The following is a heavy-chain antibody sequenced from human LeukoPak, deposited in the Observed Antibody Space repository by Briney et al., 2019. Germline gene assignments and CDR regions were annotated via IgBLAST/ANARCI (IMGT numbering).Heavy chain of an antibody. CDR2: IRYDGSNK. D-gene: IGHD2/OR15-2a*01. Sequence: GGSLRLSCAASGFTFSSYGMHWVRQAPGKGLEWVAFIRYDGSNKYYADSVKGRFTISRDNSKNTLYLQMNSLRAEDTAVYYCAKDQQYFPWYYYYYYMDVWGKGTTVTVSS. CDR1: GFTFSSYG. J-gene: IGHJ6*03. V-gene: IGHV3-30*02. CDR3: AKDQQYFPWYYYYYYMDV.